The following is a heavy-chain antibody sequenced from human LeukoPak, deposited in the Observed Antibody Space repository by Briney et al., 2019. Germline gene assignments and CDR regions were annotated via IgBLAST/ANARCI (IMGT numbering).Heavy chain of an antibody. V-gene: IGHV1-18*04. D-gene: IGHD5-18*01. J-gene: IGHJ4*02. CDR1: GYTFTGHY. CDR2: ISGHSGNT. Sequence: ASVKISCKASGYTFTGHYMHWVRQAPGHGLEWMGWISGHSGNTNYAQKFQDRATMTTDTSTSTAFMELSSLRSEDTAVYYCATGPELTKDTAIDYWGQGTLVTVSS. CDR3: ATGPELTKDTAIDY.